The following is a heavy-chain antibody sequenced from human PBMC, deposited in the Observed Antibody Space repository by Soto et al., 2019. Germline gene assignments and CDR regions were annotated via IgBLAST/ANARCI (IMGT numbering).Heavy chain of an antibody. CDR2: IFYSGST. J-gene: IGHJ4*02. D-gene: IGHD4-4*01. V-gene: IGHV4-31*02. Sequence: PFVTMSLTCPVSGGSGRSGCYYWHWLRQHPGTGLEWIGNIFYSGSTYYNPSLKSRVTISVDTSKNQFSLNVSSVTAADTAVYFCARSYYNSYVYGYWGPGTLVTVSS. CDR3: ARSYYNSYVYGY. CDR1: GGSGRSGCYY.